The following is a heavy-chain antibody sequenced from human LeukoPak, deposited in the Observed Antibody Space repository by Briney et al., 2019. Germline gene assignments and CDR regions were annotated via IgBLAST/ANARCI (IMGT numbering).Heavy chain of an antibody. J-gene: IGHJ4*02. V-gene: IGHV4-34*01. D-gene: IGHD3-10*01. CDR3: ARATASGSGRAYDH. Sequence: PSETLSLTCAVYGESMIGHYWTWIRQPPGKRLEWIGEIHHSGGTNSNPSLKNRLTMSIDMSKNQFSLKLKPVTAADTAVYYCARATASGSGRAYDHWAQGNLVPVSS. CDR1: GESMIGHY. CDR2: IHHSGGT.